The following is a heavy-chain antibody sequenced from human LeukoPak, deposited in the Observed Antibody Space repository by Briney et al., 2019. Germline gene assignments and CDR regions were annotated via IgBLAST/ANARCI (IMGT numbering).Heavy chain of an antibody. CDR3: ARGLISHSFDY. CDR2: IYYSGST. CDR1: GGSISRHF. V-gene: IGHV4-59*11. J-gene: IGHJ4*02. Sequence: PSETLSLTCTVSGGSISRHFWSWIRQPPGKGLEWIGYIYYSGSTNYNPSLKSRVPISVHASTNKYSLKLPSVGAADPGVCSCARGLISHSFDYWGQGTLVPVSS.